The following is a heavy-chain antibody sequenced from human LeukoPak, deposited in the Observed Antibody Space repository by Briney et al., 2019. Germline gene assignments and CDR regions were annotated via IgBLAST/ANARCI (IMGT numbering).Heavy chain of an antibody. CDR1: VFTFRTCY. CDR3: ERVGSRYRGSWYGESFDY. CDR2: IKQDGSEK. D-gene: IGHD6-13*01. V-gene: IGHV3-7*01. Sequence: GGSLRLSYASSVFTFRTCYLTCVSQAPRKGLEWVANIKQDGSEKYYVDSVKGRFTISRDNAKNSLYLQMNRLRAENTAVYYCERVGSRYRGSWYGESFDYWGQGTLVTVSS. J-gene: IGHJ4*02.